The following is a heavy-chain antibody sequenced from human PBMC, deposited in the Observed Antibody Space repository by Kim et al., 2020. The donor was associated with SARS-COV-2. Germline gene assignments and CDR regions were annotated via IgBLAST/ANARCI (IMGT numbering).Heavy chain of an antibody. Sequence: AQGFTGRFVFSLDTSVSTAYLQISSLKAEDTAVYYCARGRGAAARNVFDYWGQGTLVTVSS. V-gene: IGHV7-4-1*02. CDR3: ARGRGAAARNVFDY. J-gene: IGHJ4*02. D-gene: IGHD6-6*01.